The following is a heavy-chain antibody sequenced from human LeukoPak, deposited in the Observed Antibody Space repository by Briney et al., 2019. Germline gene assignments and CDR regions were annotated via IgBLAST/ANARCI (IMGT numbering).Heavy chain of an antibody. CDR1: GGSFSGYY. CDR3: ARNFWSGYYGY. CDR2: INHSGST. Sequence: KPSETLSLTCAVYGGSFSGYYWSWIRQPPGKGLEWIGEINHSGSTNYNPSLKSRVTISVDTSKNQFSLKLSSVTAADTAVYYCARNFWSGYYGYWGQGTLVTVSS. D-gene: IGHD3-3*01. J-gene: IGHJ4*02. V-gene: IGHV4-34*01.